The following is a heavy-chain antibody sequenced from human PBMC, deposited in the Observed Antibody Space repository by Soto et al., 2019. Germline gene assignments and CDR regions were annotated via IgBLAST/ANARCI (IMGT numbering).Heavy chain of an antibody. J-gene: IGHJ4*02. CDR1: GFTFSSYA. V-gene: IGHV3-30-3*01. CDR3: ASPERDCSGGSCYYYSLGSFDY. D-gene: IGHD2-15*01. CDR2: ISYDGSNK. Sequence: GGSLRLSCAASGFTFSSYAMHWVRQAPGKGLEWVAVISYDGSNKYYADSVKGRFTISRDNSKNTLYLQMNSLRAEDTAVYYCASPERDCSGGSCYYYSLGSFDYWGQG.